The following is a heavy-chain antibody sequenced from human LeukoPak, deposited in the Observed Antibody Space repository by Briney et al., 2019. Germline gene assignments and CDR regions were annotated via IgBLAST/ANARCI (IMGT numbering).Heavy chain of an antibody. J-gene: IGHJ6*02. CDR3: ARDYSSGWNYYYGMDV. CDR2: IYYSGST. D-gene: IGHD6-19*01. V-gene: IGHV4-59*01. CDR1: GASITSYY. Sequence: SETLSLTCTVSGASITSYYWSWNRQPPGKGLEWIGYIYYSGSTNYNPSLKSRVTISLDTSKNQFSLKLNSVTAADTAVYYCARDYSSGWNYYYGMDVWGQGTTVTVSS.